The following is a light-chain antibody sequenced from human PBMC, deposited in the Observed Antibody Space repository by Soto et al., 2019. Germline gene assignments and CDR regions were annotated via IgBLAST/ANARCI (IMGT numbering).Light chain of an antibody. CDR3: QQHGSSPQT. V-gene: IGKV3-20*01. Sequence: DIVLTQSPGTLSLSPGERATLSCRASQSVSSDYLAWYQQKRGQPPRLLIYGASSRATGIPDGFSGSGSGTDFTLTISRLEPEDFAVYFCQQHGSSPQTFGLGTKLEIK. CDR1: QSVSSDY. CDR2: GAS. J-gene: IGKJ2*01.